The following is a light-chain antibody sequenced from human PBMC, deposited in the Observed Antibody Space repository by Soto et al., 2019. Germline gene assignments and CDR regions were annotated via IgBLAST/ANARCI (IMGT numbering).Light chain of an antibody. Sequence: QSVLTQPPSVSGAPGQRVTISCIGSTSNIGAGYDVHWYQQFPGTAPKLLIHGNTNRPSGVPDRFSGSKSGTSASLAITGLQAEDEADYYCQSYDSSLSNSVFGGGTKVTVL. CDR1: TSNIGAGYD. CDR3: QSYDSSLSNSV. J-gene: IGLJ3*02. V-gene: IGLV1-40*01. CDR2: GNT.